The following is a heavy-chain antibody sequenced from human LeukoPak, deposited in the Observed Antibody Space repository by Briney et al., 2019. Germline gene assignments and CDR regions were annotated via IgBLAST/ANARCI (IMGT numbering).Heavy chain of an antibody. Sequence: GASVKVSCKASGGTFSGYAISWVRQAPGQGLEWMGGIIPIFGTANYAQKFQGRVTITADESTSTAYMELSSLRSEDTAVYYCARDPYYYGSGRSYYFDYWGQGTLVTVSS. V-gene: IGHV1-69*13. CDR2: IIPIFGTA. J-gene: IGHJ4*02. CDR1: GGTFSGYA. D-gene: IGHD3-10*01. CDR3: ARDPYYYGSGRSYYFDY.